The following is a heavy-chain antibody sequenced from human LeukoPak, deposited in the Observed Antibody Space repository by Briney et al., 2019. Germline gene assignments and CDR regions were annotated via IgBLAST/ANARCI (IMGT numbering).Heavy chain of an antibody. CDR2: ISGSGGST. D-gene: IGHD6-25*01. V-gene: IGHV3-23*01. CDR3: AKVSAVGTVRAARDY. CDR1: GFTFSSYA. Sequence: PGGSLRLSCAASGFTFSSYAMSWVRQAPGKGLEWGSAISGSGGSTYYADSVKGRFTISRDNSKNTLYLQMKNLRLDDTAIYYCAKVSAVGTVRAARDYWGQGTLVTVSS. J-gene: IGHJ4*02.